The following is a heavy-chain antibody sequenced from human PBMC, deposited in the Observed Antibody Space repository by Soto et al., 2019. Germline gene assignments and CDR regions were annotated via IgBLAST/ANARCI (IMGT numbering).Heavy chain of an antibody. V-gene: IGHV4-30-2*01. CDR1: GGSIGGAGYS. CDR2: IYESGTI. J-gene: IGHJ5*02. D-gene: IGHD3-10*01. CDR3: ARAPFYSGSGNYHKLMFDP. Sequence: SETLSLTCAVSGGSIGGAGYSWSWIRQPPGGGLDWIGYIYESGTILYNPSLKTRLTISLNWSDKQFSLTLNSVTAADTAVYYCARAPFYSGSGNYHKLMFDPWGQGTQVTVSS.